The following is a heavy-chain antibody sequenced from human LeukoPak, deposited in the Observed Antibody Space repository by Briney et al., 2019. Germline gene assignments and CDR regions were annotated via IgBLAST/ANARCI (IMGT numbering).Heavy chain of an antibody. CDR2: IKQDGSEE. D-gene: IGHD3-22*01. CDR1: GFAFSSYW. CDR3: SRESTFYSDNSGYYFDY. Sequence: PGGSLRLSCAASGFAFSSYWMDWVRQAPGKGLEWVANIKQDGSEENYVDSVKGRFTISRDNAKNSLYLQMNSLRAEDTAVYYCSRESTFYSDNSGYYFDYWGQGTRVTVSS. V-gene: IGHV3-7*01. J-gene: IGHJ4*02.